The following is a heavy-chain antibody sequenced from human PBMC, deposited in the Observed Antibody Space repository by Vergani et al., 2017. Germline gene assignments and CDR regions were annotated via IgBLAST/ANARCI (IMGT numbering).Heavy chain of an antibody. V-gene: IGHV6-1*01. CDR1: VHLVSINSAA. D-gene: IGHD6-6*01. CDR3: ARGGWGSSNQPRAFDY. J-gene: IGHJ4*02. Sequence: HVHLQQSGPGLVKRSQPLSLPCAISVHLVSINSAAWNWIRQSPSRGLEWLVRTYYRSKWYNDYAVSVKSRIPINPDTSKNQFSLQLNSVTPDDTAVYYCARGGWGSSNQPRAFDYWGQGTLVTVSS. CDR2: TYYRSKWYN.